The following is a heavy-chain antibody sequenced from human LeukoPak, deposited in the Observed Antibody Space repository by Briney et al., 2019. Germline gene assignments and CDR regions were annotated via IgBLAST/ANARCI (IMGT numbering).Heavy chain of an antibody. Sequence: GGCLRLSRAASGLIFNSYAMAWVRQAPEKGLKWVSSIMDSGISTYYADAVKRRYTISRDNTKNTRYLQMNSLRAEDTAVYYCAKGSRGNYDYWGQGTLVTVSS. CDR3: AKGSRGNYDY. D-gene: IGHD1-26*01. CDR1: GLIFNSYA. CDR2: IMDSGIST. J-gene: IGHJ4*02. V-gene: IGHV3-23*01.